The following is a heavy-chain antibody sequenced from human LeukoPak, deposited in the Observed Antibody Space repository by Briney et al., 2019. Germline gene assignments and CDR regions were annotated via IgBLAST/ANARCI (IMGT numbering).Heavy chain of an antibody. D-gene: IGHD2-2*01. CDR3: AISRDDY. V-gene: IGHV3-30-3*01. J-gene: IGHJ4*02. Sequence: GGSLRLFCAASGFTFSSYAMHWVRQAPGKGLEWVAVISYDGSNKYYADSVKGRFTISRDNSKNTLYLQMNSLRAEDTAVYYCAISRDDYWGQGTLVTVSS. CDR2: ISYDGSNK. CDR1: GFTFSSYA.